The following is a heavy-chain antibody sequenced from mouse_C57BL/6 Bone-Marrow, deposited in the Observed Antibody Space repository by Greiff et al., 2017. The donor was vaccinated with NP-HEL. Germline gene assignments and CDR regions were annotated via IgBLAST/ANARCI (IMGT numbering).Heavy chain of an antibody. Sequence: EVMLVESGGDLVKPGGSLKLSCAASGFTFSSYGMSWVRQTPDKRLEWVATISSGGSYTYYPDSVKGRFTISRDNAKNTLYLQMSRLKSEDTAMYYCARQRAPYFDYWGQGTTLTVSS. CDR3: ARQRAPYFDY. V-gene: IGHV5-6*02. D-gene: IGHD3-3*01. CDR2: ISSGGSYT. J-gene: IGHJ2*01. CDR1: GFTFSSYG.